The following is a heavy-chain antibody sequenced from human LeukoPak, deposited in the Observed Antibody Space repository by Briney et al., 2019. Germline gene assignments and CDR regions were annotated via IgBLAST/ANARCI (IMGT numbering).Heavy chain of an antibody. CDR1: GGTFSSYA. V-gene: IGHV1-69*13. CDR2: IIPIFGTA. CDR3: ARASSGYYHYFDY. D-gene: IGHD3-22*01. Sequence: SVKVSCKASGGTFSSYAISWVRQAPGQGLEWMGGIIPIFGTANYAQKSQGRVTITADEPTSTAYMELSSLRSEDTAVYYCARASSGYYHYFDYWGQGTLVTVSS. J-gene: IGHJ4*02.